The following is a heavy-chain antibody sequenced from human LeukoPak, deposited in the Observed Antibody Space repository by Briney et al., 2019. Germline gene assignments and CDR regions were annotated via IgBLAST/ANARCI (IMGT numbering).Heavy chain of an antibody. CDR1: GFTFSTYW. J-gene: IGHJ3*02. D-gene: IGHD3-9*01. Sequence: GGSLRLSCAASGFTFSTYWMSWVRQAPGVGLEWVATIKLDGSVKYYVDSVKGRFTISRDNAKNSLHLQMNSLRAEDTAVYYCARDRSDILTGYNDAFDIWGQGTMVTVSS. CDR3: ARDRSDILTGYNDAFDI. V-gene: IGHV3-7*01. CDR2: IKLDGSVK.